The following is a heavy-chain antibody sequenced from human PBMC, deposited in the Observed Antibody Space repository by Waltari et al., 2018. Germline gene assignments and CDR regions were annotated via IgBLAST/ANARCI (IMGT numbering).Heavy chain of an antibody. V-gene: IGHV1-69*01. CDR2: IIPLFGTA. D-gene: IGHD2-2*01. Sequence: QVQPVQSGAEVKKPGSSVKVSCKASGGTFRSYAINWVRQAPGQGLEWMGGIIPLFGTANYTQKFQGRVTMTADESASTAYMELSSLRSDDTAVYYCARGTAFQLPCIAHYYGMDVWGQGTTVTVSS. J-gene: IGHJ6*02. CDR1: GGTFRSYA. CDR3: ARGTAFQLPCIAHYYGMDV.